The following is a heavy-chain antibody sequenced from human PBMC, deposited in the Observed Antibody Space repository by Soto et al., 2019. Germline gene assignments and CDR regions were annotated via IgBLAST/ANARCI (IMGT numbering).Heavy chain of an antibody. CDR3: ARAWAVPGSHWGD. V-gene: IGHV4-59*01. Sequence: QVQLQESGPGLVKPSETLSLTCTVSGDSMNPYYWSWIRQPPGKGLEWIGYIYFRGSTNFNPSLKSRVTLSLDTSRRQFFLKLTSVTAADTAVYYCARAWAVPGSHWGDWGRGTLVTVSS. D-gene: IGHD6-19*01. CDR1: GDSMNPYY. CDR2: IYFRGST. J-gene: IGHJ4*02.